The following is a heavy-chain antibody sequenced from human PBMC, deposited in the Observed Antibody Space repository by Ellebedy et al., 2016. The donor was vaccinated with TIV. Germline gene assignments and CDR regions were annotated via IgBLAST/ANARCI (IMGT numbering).Heavy chain of an antibody. D-gene: IGHD3-22*01. CDR2: IIPILGIA. J-gene: IGHJ4*02. CDR1: GYTFTYRY. CDR3: ASGISVVITTLVY. Sequence: SVKVSCXASGYTFTYRYLHWVRQAPGQGLEWMGRIIPILGIANYAQKFQGRVTITADKSTSTAYMELSSLRSEDTAVYYCASGISVVITTLVYWGQGTLVTVSS. V-gene: IGHV1-69*02.